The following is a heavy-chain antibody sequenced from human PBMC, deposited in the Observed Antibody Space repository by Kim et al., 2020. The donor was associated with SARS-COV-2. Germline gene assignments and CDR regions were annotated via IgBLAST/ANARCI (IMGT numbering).Heavy chain of an antibody. J-gene: IGHJ6*02. CDR3: AGEIYYYYGMDV. Sequence: IYAQKFQGRVTMTEDTSTDTAYMELSSLRSEDTAVYYCAGEIYYYYGMDVWGQGTTVTVSS. V-gene: IGHV1-24*01.